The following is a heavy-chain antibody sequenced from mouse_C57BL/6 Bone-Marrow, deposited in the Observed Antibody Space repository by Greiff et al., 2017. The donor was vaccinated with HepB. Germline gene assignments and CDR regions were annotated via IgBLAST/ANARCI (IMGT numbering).Heavy chain of an antibody. D-gene: IGHD1-1*01. Sequence: QVQLQQPGAELVKPGASVKLSCKASGYTFTSYWMHWVKQRPGQGLEWIGMIHPNSGSTNYNEKFKSKATLTVDKSSSTAYMHLSSLTSEDSAVYYCARAHYGSGTGFAYWGQGTLVTVSA. CDR3: ARAHYGSGTGFAY. CDR1: GYTFTSYW. CDR2: IHPNSGST. J-gene: IGHJ3*01. V-gene: IGHV1-64*01.